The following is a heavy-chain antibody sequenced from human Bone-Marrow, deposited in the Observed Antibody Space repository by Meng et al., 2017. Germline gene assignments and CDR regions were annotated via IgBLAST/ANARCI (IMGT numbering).Heavy chain of an antibody. J-gene: IGHJ3*02. CDR1: GFTVSSYW. Sequence: GGSLCLSCAASGFTVSSYWMSWVRLAPGKGLEWVANIKQDGSEKYYVDSVKGRFTISRDNAKNSLYRQMNSLRAEDTAVYYCARDPTYDDYVWGSYRSNDAFDIWGQGTMVTVSS. CDR3: ARDPTYDDYVWGSYRSNDAFDI. CDR2: IKQDGSEK. D-gene: IGHD3-16*02. V-gene: IGHV3-7*01.